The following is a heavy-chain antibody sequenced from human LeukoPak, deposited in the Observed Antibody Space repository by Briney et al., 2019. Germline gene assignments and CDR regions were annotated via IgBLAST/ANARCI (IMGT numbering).Heavy chain of an antibody. CDR3: ARDRYDFWSGYLSVGNWFDP. CDR2: ISSSGSTI. D-gene: IGHD3-3*01. V-gene: IGHV3-11*04. J-gene: IGHJ5*02. Sequence: GGSLRLSCAASGFTFSDYYMSWIRQAPGKGLEWVSYISSSGSTIYYADSVKGRFTISRDNAKNSLYLQMNSLRAEDTAVYYCARDRYDFWSGYLSVGNWFDPWGQGTLVTVSS. CDR1: GFTFSDYY.